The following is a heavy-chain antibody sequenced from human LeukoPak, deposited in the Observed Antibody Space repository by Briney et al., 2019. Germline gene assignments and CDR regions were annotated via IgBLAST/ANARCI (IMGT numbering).Heavy chain of an antibody. CDR2: INSDGRST. J-gene: IGHJ6*03. CDR3: ARARSSSSNYYYYYMDV. Sequence: GGSLRLSCAASGFTFNNYWMHWVRQAPGEGLVWISRINSDGRSTNYADSVKGRFNISRDDAKNTLYLQMNSLRAEDTAVYYCARARSSSSNYYYYYMDVWGKGTTVTVSS. V-gene: IGHV3-74*01. CDR1: GFTFNNYW. D-gene: IGHD6-6*01.